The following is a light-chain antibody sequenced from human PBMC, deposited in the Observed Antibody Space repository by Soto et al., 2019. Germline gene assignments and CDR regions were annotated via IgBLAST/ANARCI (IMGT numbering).Light chain of an antibody. Sequence: IQMTQSPSTLSASVGDRVTITCRASQSISSWLAWYPQKPGKAPKLLIYAASSLQSGVPSRFSGGGSGTDFNLTISRLQTEDFATYECLQDYNYPLTFGQGTKVDIK. CDR1: QSISSW. J-gene: IGKJ1*01. CDR3: LQDYNYPLT. V-gene: IGKV1-6*01. CDR2: AAS.